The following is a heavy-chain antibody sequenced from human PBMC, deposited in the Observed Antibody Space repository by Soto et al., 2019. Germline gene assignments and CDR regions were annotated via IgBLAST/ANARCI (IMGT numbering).Heavy chain of an antibody. CDR2: INTYSGNT. CDR3: AKALKGPGSYYTGY. J-gene: IGHJ4*02. CDR1: GSTFTICG. V-gene: IGHV1-18*01. D-gene: IGHD3-10*01. Sequence: GASVKVSCKASGSTFTICGISWLRQAPGQGLEWMGWINTYSGNTNYAQKFQGGVTMTTETSAATASMKLGSLRSDDTAVYFCAKALKGPGSYYTGYWGQGTLVTV.